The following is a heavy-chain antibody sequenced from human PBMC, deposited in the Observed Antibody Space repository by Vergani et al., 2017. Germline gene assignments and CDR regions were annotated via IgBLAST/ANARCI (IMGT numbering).Heavy chain of an antibody. CDR2: IIPILGIA. Sequence: QVQLVQSGAEVKKPGSSVKVSCKASGGTFSSYAISWVRQAPGQGLEWMGRIIPILGIANYAQKFQGRVTITADKSTSTAYMELSSLRSEDTAVYYCAKDPQGGGPYDAFDIWGQGTMVTVSS. CDR3: AKDPQGGGPYDAFDI. V-gene: IGHV1-69*04. D-gene: IGHD2-15*01. CDR1: GGTFSSYA. J-gene: IGHJ3*02.